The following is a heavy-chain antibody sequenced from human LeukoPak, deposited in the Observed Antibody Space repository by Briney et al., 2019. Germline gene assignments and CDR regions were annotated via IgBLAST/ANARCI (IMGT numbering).Heavy chain of an antibody. CDR3: ARAMRWVRGNYYYYYMDV. Sequence: GASVKVSCKASGYTFTSYDINWVRQATGQGLEWMGWMNPNSGNTGYAQKFQGRVTITRNTSISTAYMELSSLRSEDTAVYYCARAMRWVRGNYYYYYMDVWGKGTTVTVSS. CDR2: MNPNSGNT. V-gene: IGHV1-8*03. J-gene: IGHJ6*03. CDR1: GYTFTSYD. D-gene: IGHD3-10*01.